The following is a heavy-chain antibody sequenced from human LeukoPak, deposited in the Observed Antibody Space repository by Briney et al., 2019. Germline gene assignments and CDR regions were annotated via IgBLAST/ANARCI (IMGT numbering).Heavy chain of an antibody. CDR3: ARGTHDYSNYFYYYYYMDV. Sequence: SETLSLTCAVYGGSFSGYYWSWIRQPPGKGLEWIGEINHSGSTNYNPSLKSRVTISVDTSKNQFSLKLSSVTAADTAVYYCARGTHDYSNYFYYYYYMDVWGKGTTVTVSS. CDR1: GGSFSGYY. CDR2: INHSGST. J-gene: IGHJ6*03. V-gene: IGHV4-34*09. D-gene: IGHD4-11*01.